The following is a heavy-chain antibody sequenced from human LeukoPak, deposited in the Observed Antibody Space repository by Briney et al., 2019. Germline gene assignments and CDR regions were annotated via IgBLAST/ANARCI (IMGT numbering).Heavy chain of an antibody. CDR1: GYSISSGNY. CDR3: ASPPFGVVTPDAFII. V-gene: IGHV4-38-2*02. CDR2: IHHSGTT. J-gene: IGHJ3*02. Sequence: PSETLSLTCKVSGYSISSGNYWGWIRQPPGKGLEWIGNIHHSGTTYYNPSLKSRVTISVDTSKNQFSLKLSPVTAADTAVYYCASPPFGVVTPDAFIIWGQGTLVTVSS. D-gene: IGHD3-3*01.